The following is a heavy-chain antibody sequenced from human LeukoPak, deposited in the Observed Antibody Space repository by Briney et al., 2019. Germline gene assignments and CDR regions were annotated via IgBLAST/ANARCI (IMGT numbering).Heavy chain of an antibody. J-gene: IGHJ4*02. D-gene: IGHD2-15*01. V-gene: IGHV4-4*07. CDR2: IYTSGST. CDR3: ARDQGYCSGGSCYSNLHFDY. CDR1: GGSISSYY. Sequence: SETLSLTCTVSGGSISSYYWSWIRQPAGKELEWIGRIYTSGSTNYNPSLKSRVTMSVDTSKNQFSLKLSSVTAADTAVYYCARDQGYCSGGSCYSNLHFDYWGQGTLVTVSS.